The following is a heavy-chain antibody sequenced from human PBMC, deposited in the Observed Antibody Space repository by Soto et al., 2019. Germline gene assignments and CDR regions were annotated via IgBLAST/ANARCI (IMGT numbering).Heavy chain of an antibody. CDR1: GFTFRSYG. D-gene: IGHD3-22*01. Sequence: QVQLVESGGGVVQPGRSLRLSCVASGFTFRSYGMQWVRQAPGKGLEWVALISDDGSNKYYADSVKGRFTISRDNSKNTLYLQMNSLSAEDTAVFYCVGGYYFGDYWGQGTLVTVSS. CDR2: ISDDGSNK. CDR3: VGGYYFGDY. J-gene: IGHJ4*02. V-gene: IGHV3-30*03.